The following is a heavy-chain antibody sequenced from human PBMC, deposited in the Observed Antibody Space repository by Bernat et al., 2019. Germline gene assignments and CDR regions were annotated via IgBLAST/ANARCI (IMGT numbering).Heavy chain of an antibody. CDR3: ARDKGRRYSHFLGWFDP. V-gene: IGHV1-18*04. J-gene: IGHJ5*02. CDR2: ISAYNGNT. Sequence: QVQLVQSGAEVKKPGASVKVSCKASGYTFTSYGISWVRQAPGQGLEWMGWISAYNGNTNYAQKLQGRVTMTTDTSTSTAYMELRSLGSDDTAVYYCARDKGRRYSHFLGWFDPWGQGTLVTVSS. CDR1: GYTFTSYG. D-gene: IGHD2-15*01.